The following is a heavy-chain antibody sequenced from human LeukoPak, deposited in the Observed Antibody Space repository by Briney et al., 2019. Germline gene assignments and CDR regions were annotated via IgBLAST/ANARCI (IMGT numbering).Heavy chain of an antibody. V-gene: IGHV3-53*01. J-gene: IGHJ4*02. CDR3: AREKGRGVISPYYDC. CDR2: IYSDGST. D-gene: IGHD3-10*01. CDR1: GLTVRNND. Sequence: PGGSLRLSCAASGLTVRNNDMSWVRQSPGKGLEWVSVIYSDGSTYYEDSVKGRFTISRDTSKNTLSLQMSSLRVEDTAVYFCAREKGRGVISPYYDCWGQGTLVTVSS.